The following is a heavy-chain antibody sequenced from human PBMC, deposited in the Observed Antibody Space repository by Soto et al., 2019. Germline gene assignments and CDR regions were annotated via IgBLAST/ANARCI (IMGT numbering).Heavy chain of an antibody. CDR3: AKAARGNYYYYYGKDV. CDR2: ISYDGSNK. CDR1: GFTFSSYG. Sequence: GGSLRLSCAASGFTFSSYGMHWVRQAPGKGLEWVAVISYDGSNKYHADSVKGRFTISRDNSKNTLYLQMNSLRAEDTAVYYCAKAARGNYYYYYGKDVWGQGTPVTVSS. V-gene: IGHV3-30*18. D-gene: IGHD3-10*01. J-gene: IGHJ6*02.